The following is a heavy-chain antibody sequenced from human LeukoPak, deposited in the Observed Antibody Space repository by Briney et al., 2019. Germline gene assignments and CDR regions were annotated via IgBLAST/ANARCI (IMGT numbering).Heavy chain of an antibody. D-gene: IGHD2-21*01. CDR2: IWQEGSEK. Sequence: GGSLRLSCAASGFTFSSHWMSWVRQAPGKGLEWVANIWQEGSEKYYVDSVKGRFTVSRDNAKNSLYLQMNSLRVEDTAVYYCAKFLPTHIVVANYYFDYWGQGTLVTVSS. J-gene: IGHJ4*02. V-gene: IGHV3-7*01. CDR3: AKFLPTHIVVANYYFDY. CDR1: GFTFSSHW.